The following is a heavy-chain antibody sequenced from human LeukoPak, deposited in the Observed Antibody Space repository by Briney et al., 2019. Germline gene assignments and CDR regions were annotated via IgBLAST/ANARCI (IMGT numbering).Heavy chain of an antibody. CDR3: ASRRFGSYANLAEYFQH. J-gene: IGHJ1*01. CDR2: IIPIFGTA. CDR1: GGTFSSYA. V-gene: IGHV1-69*05. Sequence: SVKVSCKASGGTFSSYAISWVRQAPGQGLEWMGRIIPIFGTANYAQKFQGRVTITTDESTSTAYMELSSLRSEDTAVYYCASRRFGSYANLAEYFQHLGQGTLVTVS. D-gene: IGHD1-26*01.